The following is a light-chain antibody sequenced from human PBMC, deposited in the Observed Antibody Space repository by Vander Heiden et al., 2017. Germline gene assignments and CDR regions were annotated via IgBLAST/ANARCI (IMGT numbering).Light chain of an antibody. V-gene: IGKV4-1*01. CDR1: QSVLNSPNNKNC. J-gene: IGKJ4*01. CDR3: QQYYSSPLT. Sequence: DIVMTQSPDSLAVSLGERATIKCKSSQSVLNSPNNKNCLTWCQQKPGQPPKLLIYWASTRESGVPDRFSGSGSGTDFTLTISSLQAEDVAVYYCQQYYSSPLTFGGGTKVEIK. CDR2: WAS.